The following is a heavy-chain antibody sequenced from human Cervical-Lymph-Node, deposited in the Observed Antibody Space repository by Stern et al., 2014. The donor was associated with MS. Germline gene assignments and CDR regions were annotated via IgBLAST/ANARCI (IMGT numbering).Heavy chain of an antibody. CDR1: GFPFSSYA. V-gene: IGHV3-21*01. Sequence: EMQLVESGGGLVKPGGSLRLSCAASGFPFSSYAMTWVRQAPGKGLEWISSISISGDYTYYADSVKGRFTISRDNAKNSLHLQMNSLSAEDTAVYYCARASNTISYYYHGMDVWGQGTTVTVSS. CDR2: ISISGDYT. CDR3: ARASNTISYYYHGMDV. J-gene: IGHJ6*02. D-gene: IGHD2-2*01.